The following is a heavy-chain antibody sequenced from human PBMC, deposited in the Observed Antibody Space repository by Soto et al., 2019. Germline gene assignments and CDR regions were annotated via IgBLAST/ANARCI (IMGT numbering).Heavy chain of an antibody. CDR3: ARTSFHQLLVGGDYSGIDD. D-gene: IGHD2-2*01. CDR1: GYTFTDYY. CDR2: INPNSVGT. J-gene: IGHJ6*02. Sequence: QVQLVQSGAEVKKPGASVKVSCKASGYTFTDYYMHWVRQAPGQGLEWMGWINPNSVGTNYAEKFQGWGTMSRDTSISTVYMELSMLRSVDAAVYYCARTSFHQLLVGGDYSGIDDGGQGTTVTVSS. V-gene: IGHV1-2*04.